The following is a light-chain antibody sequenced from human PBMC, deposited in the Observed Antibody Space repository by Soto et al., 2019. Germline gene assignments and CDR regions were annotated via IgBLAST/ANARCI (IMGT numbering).Light chain of an antibody. Sequence: TQMTQSPSTLSASVGDSVSITCRASRDIGTWLAWFQQKPGRAPNLLIYRASTLARGVPSRFSGSGSGTEFTLTISSLHPDDFAIYYCHRHETYPLAFGGGTKVDI. CDR3: HRHETYPLA. CDR1: RDIGTW. CDR2: RAS. V-gene: IGKV1-5*03. J-gene: IGKJ4*01.